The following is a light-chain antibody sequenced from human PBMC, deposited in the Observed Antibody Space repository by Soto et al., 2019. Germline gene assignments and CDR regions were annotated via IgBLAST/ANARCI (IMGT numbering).Light chain of an antibody. CDR1: SGHSSYA. CDR2: LNSDGSH. Sequence: QSVLTQSPSASASLGASVKLTCTLSSGHSSYAIAWHQQQPEKGPRYLMKLNSDGSHSKGDGIPDRFSGSSSGAERYLTIPSLQSEDEADYYCQTRGSGTVVFGGGTKVTVL. V-gene: IGLV4-69*01. CDR3: QTRGSGTVV. J-gene: IGLJ2*01.